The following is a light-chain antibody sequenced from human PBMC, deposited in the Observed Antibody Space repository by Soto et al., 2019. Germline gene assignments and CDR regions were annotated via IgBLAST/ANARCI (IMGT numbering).Light chain of an antibody. CDR3: MQALQTPLT. CDR2: LGS. J-gene: IGKJ1*01. CDR1: QSLLHSNGYNY. Sequence: DIVMTQSPLSLPVTPGEPASISCRSSQSLLHSNGYNYLDLYLQKPGQSPQLLIYLGSNRASGVPDRFSGSGSGTDFTLKISRVEAEDVGVYYCMQALQTPLTFGQGTKVEIK. V-gene: IGKV2-28*01.